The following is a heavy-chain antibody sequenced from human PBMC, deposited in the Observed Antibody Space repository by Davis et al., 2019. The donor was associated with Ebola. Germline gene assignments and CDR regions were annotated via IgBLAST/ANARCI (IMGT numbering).Heavy chain of an antibody. D-gene: IGHD3-16*01. CDR2: INPNSGGT. CDR3: ARDNGPLGALDP. CDR1: GYTFTGYY. V-gene: IGHV1-2*02. J-gene: IGHJ5*02. Sequence: ASVKVSCKASGYTFTGYYMHWVRQAPGQGLEWMGWINPNSGGTNYAQKFQGRVTMTRDTSISTAYMELSRLRSDDTAVYYCARDNGPLGALDPWGQGTLVTVSS.